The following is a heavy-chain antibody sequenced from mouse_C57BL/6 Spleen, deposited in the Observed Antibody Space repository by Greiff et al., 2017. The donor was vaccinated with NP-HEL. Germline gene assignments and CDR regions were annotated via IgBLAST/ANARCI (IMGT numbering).Heavy chain of an antibody. CDR3: AREPYGDIDC. Sequence: VQLQQSGPELVKPGASVKISCKASGYAFTSSWMNWVKQRPGKGLEWIGRIYPGDGDTNYNGKFKGKATLTADKSSSTAYMQRSSLTSEDSAVYYGAREPYGDIDCWGQGATLTVSS. CDR1: GYAFTSSW. V-gene: IGHV1-82*01. CDR2: IYPGDGDT. J-gene: IGHJ2*01. D-gene: IGHD2-13*01.